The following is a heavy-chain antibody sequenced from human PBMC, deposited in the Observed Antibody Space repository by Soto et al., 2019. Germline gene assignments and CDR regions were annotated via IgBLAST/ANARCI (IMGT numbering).Heavy chain of an antibody. CDR1: GGSISSGDYY. CDR2: IYYSGST. J-gene: IGHJ6*02. D-gene: IGHD6-19*01. V-gene: IGHV4-30-4*01. Sequence: PSETLSLTCTVSGGSISSGDYYWSWIRQPPGKGLEWIGYIYYSGSTYYNPSLKSRVTISVDTSKNQFSLKLSSVTAADTAVYYCARARIAVAQRSEYYYYYGMDVWGQGTTVTVSS. CDR3: ARARIAVAQRSEYYYYYGMDV.